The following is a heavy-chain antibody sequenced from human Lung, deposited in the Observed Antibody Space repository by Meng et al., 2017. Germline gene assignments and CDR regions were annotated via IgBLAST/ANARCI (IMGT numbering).Heavy chain of an antibody. J-gene: IGHJ4*02. D-gene: IGHD4-11*01. CDR1: GGSFSDYY. CDR2: INHSGST. V-gene: IGHV4-34*01. CDR3: ARGPTTMAHDFDY. Sequence: QLQLQEGGAGLLKPSETLSFTCVVSGGSFSDYYWSWIRQPPGKGLEWIGEINHSGSTNYNPSLESRATISVDTSQNNLSLKLSSVTAADSAVYYCARGPTTMAHDFDYWGQGTLVTVSS.